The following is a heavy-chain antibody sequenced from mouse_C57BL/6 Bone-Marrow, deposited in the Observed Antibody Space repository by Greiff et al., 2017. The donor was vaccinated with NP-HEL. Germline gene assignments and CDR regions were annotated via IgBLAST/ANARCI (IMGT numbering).Heavy chain of an antibody. CDR1: GFTFSSYG. J-gene: IGHJ2*01. Sequence: EVMLVESGGDLVKPGGSLKLSCAASGFTFSSYGMSWVRQTPDKRLEWVATISSGGSYTYYPDSVKGRFTISRDNAKNTLYLQMSSLKSEDTAMYYCARRGYGNYVSPIYYFDYWGQGTTLTVSS. D-gene: IGHD2-1*01. CDR2: ISSGGSYT. CDR3: ARRGYGNYVSPIYYFDY. V-gene: IGHV5-6*02.